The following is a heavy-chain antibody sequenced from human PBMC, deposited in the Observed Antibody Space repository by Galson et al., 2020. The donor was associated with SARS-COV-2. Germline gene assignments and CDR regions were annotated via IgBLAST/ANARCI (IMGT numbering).Heavy chain of an antibody. V-gene: IGHV4-59*12. J-gene: IGHJ4*02. Sequence: ASETLSLTCTVSGGSISRYYWSWIRQAPGKSLEWIGYMYHSGTTRYNPSLKSRVTTSVDTSKNQFSLTLTSVTAADTAVYYCARDRGKIELWKTGGGFDHWGQGTLVNVSS. CDR2: MYHSGTT. D-gene: IGHD5-18*01. CDR3: ARDRGKIELWKTGGGFDH. CDR1: GGSISRYY.